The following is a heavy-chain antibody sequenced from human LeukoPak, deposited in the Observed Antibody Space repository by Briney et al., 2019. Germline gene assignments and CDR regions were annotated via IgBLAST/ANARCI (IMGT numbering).Heavy chain of an antibody. V-gene: IGHV3-13*01. Sequence: PGGSLRLSCAASGFTFSSYDMHWVRQATGKGLEWVSAIGTAGDTYYPGSVEGRFTISRENAKNSLYLQMNSLRAGDTAVYYCARDRGRYYFDYWGQGTLVTVSS. CDR3: ARDRGRYYFDY. CDR2: IGTAGDT. J-gene: IGHJ4*02. CDR1: GFTFSSYD.